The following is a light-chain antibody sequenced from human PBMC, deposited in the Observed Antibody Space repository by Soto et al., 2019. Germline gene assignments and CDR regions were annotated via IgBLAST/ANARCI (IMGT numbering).Light chain of an antibody. V-gene: IGKV3-20*01. CDR2: GAS. Sequence: EIVLTQSPGTLSLSPWERATLSCRASQSVSNNYLAWYQQKPGQAPRLLIYGASNRATGIPDRFSGSGSGTDFTLTISRLEPEDFAVYYCQQYGSSCTFGQGTKVDIK. CDR1: QSVSNNY. CDR3: QQYGSSCT. J-gene: IGKJ1*01.